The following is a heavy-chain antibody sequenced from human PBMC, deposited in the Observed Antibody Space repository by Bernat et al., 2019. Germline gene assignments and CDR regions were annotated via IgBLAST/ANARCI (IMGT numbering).Heavy chain of an antibody. J-gene: IGHJ4*02. CDR1: GFTFSSYG. D-gene: IGHD2-2*01. V-gene: IGHV3-30*18. Sequence: QVQLVESGGGVVQPGRSLRLSCAASGFTFSSYGMHWVRQAPGTGLGWVAVISYDGSNKYYADSVKSRFTISRDNSKNTLYLQMNSLRAEDTAVYYCAKDGPYCSSTSCSPDYWGQGTLVTVAS. CDR2: ISYDGSNK. CDR3: AKDGPYCSSTSCSPDY.